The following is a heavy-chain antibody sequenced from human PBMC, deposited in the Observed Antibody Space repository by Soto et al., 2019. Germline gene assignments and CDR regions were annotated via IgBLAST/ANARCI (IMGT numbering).Heavy chain of an antibody. CDR3: AHRPVVVGAYYFDY. D-gene: IGHD2-21*01. CDR2: IYWDDDK. CDR1: GFSLTTSGAA. Sequence: QITLKESGPTLVKPTQTLTLTCMFSGFSLTTSGAAVAWIRQSPGKALEWLALIYWDDDKRYNPSLNSMLTTTKATSKNPVVLTMTNMDPLDTGTYSCAHRPVVVGAYYFDYWGQGTLVTVSS. V-gene: IGHV2-5*02. J-gene: IGHJ4*02.